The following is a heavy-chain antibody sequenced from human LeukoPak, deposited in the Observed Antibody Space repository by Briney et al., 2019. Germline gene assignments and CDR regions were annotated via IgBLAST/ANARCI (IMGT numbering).Heavy chain of an antibody. D-gene: IGHD3-3*01. Sequence: GGSLRLSCAASGFTFSSYWMHWVRQAPGKGLVRVSRINGDGTSTIYADSVKGRFTISRDNSKNTLYLQMNSLRAEDTAVYYCARRGGIHLEYFDYWGQGTLVTVSS. CDR2: INGDGTST. CDR1: GFTFSSYW. J-gene: IGHJ4*02. CDR3: ARRGGIHLEYFDY. V-gene: IGHV3-74*01.